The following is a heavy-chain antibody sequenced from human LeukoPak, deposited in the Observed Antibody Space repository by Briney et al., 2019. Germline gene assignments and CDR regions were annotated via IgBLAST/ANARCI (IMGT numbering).Heavy chain of an antibody. V-gene: IGHV3-74*01. CDR1: GFTFNTYW. J-gene: IGHJ4*02. CDR2: IKSDGSFI. Sequence: GGSLRLSCAASGFTFNTYWMHWVRQAPGKGLVWVARIKSDGSFITYADSVKGRFTISRDNARNTLYLEMNSPRVEDTAVYYCARSGFSNYFDYWGRGALVTVSS. CDR3: ARSGFSNYFDY. D-gene: IGHD4-11*01.